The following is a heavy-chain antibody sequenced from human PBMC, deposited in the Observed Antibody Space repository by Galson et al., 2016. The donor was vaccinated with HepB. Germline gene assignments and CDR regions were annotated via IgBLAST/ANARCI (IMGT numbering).Heavy chain of an antibody. CDR3: ARGAGIAVADYFYYYAFDV. CDR2: VNTNSGNT. V-gene: IGHV1-8*01. D-gene: IGHD6-19*01. J-gene: IGHJ6*02. Sequence: SCKASGYAFTTYDINWVRQATGRGLEWMGWVNTNSGNTGYAQKFQGRVTMSRNSSINTAYMELTSLRSEDTAVYYCARGAGIAVADYFYYYAFDVWGQGTTVTVSS. CDR1: GYAFTTYD.